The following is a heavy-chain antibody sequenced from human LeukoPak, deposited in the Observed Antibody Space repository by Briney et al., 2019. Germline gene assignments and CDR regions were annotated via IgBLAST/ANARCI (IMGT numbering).Heavy chain of an antibody. D-gene: IGHD3-22*01. J-gene: IGHJ4*02. CDR2: IYYSGNT. CDR1: GGSISSRSYY. CDR3: ARDAMIVVDYLDY. V-gene: IGHV4-39*02. Sequence: SETLSLTCTVSGGSISSRSYYWGWIRQPPGKGLEWIGSIYYSGNTHYNPSLKSRVTISVDTSKNQFSLKLSSVTAADTAVYYCARDAMIVVDYLDYWGQGTLVTVSS.